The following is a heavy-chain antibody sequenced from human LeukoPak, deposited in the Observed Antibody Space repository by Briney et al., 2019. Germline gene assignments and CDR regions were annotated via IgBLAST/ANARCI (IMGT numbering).Heavy chain of an antibody. CDR1: GFTFSSYA. V-gene: IGHV3-23*01. Sequence: GGSLRLSCAASGFTFSSYAMSWVRQAPGKGLEWVSAISGSGGSTYYADSVKGRFTISRDNSKNTLYLQMTGLRAEDTAVYYCAKSFRYDSSGYYLSPFDYWGQGTLVTVSS. D-gene: IGHD3-22*01. J-gene: IGHJ4*02. CDR3: AKSFRYDSSGYYLSPFDY. CDR2: ISGSGGST.